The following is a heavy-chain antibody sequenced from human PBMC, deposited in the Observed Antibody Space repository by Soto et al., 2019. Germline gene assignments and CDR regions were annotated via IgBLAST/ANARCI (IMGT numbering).Heavy chain of an antibody. CDR3: ASLQNSLEYYYYGMDV. D-gene: IGHD4-4*01. Sequence: EVQLVESGGGLVQPGGSLRLSCAASGFTVSSYWMHWVRQAPGKGLVWVSRINSDGSSTSYADSVKGRFTISRDNAKNTLYLQMHSLRAEDTAVYYCASLQNSLEYYYYGMDVWGQGTTVTVSS. CDR2: INSDGSST. CDR1: GFTVSSYW. V-gene: IGHV3-74*01. J-gene: IGHJ6*02.